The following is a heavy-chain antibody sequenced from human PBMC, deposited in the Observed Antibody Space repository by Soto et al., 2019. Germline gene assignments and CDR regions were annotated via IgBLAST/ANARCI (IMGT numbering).Heavy chain of an antibody. CDR1: GFTFSSYW. CDR2: IKQDGSGK. CDR3: ARDGGDIVATMLPLYYYGMDV. D-gene: IGHD5-12*01. J-gene: IGHJ6*02. Sequence: EVQLVESGGGLVHPGGSLRLSCAASGFTFSSYWMSWVRQAPGKGLEWVATIKQDGSGKNYVDSVKGRFTISRDNAKNSLYLQMNSLRAEDTAVYYCARDGGDIVATMLPLYYYGMDVWGQGTTVTVSS. V-gene: IGHV3-7*05.